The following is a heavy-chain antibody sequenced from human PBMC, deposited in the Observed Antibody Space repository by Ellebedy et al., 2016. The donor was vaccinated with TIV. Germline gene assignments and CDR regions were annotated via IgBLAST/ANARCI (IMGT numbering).Heavy chain of an antibody. CDR2: ISSSSSYI. J-gene: IGHJ4*02. CDR1: GFTFSSYS. CDR3: ARGVDTANDY. D-gene: IGHD5-18*01. Sequence: GGSLRLXCAASGFTFSSYSMNWVRQAPGKGLEWVSSISSSSSYIYYADSVKGRFTISRDNAKNSLYLQMNSLRAEDTAVYYCARGVDTANDYWGQGTLVTVSS. V-gene: IGHV3-21*01.